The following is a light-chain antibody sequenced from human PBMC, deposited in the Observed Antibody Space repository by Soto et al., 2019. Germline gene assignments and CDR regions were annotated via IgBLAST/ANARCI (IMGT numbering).Light chain of an antibody. CDR1: SSDVGSYNL. V-gene: IGLV2-23*01. CDR2: GGS. CDR3: CSYAGSSPYV. Sequence: QSVLTQPASVSGSPGQSITISCTGTSSDVGSYNLVSWYQQHPGKAPKLMIYGGSKRPSGVSNRFSGSKSGNTASLTISGLQAEDEADYYCCSYAGSSPYVFGTGTKLTVL. J-gene: IGLJ1*01.